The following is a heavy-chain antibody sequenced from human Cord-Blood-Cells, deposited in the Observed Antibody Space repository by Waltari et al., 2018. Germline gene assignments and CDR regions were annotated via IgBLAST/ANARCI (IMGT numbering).Heavy chain of an antibody. J-gene: IGHJ6*03. V-gene: IGHV5-51*01. CDR2: IYPGDSDT. CDR1: GYSFTSYW. D-gene: IGHD3-10*01. Sequence: EVQLVQSGAEVKKPGESLKISCKGSGYSFTSYWIGWVRQMAGKGLEWMWSIYPGDSDTSNSPSFQGQVTVSADKSISTAYLQWSSLKASDTAMYYCARGITMVRGVATNYYYMDVWGKGTTVTVSS. CDR3: ARGITMVRGVATNYYYMDV.